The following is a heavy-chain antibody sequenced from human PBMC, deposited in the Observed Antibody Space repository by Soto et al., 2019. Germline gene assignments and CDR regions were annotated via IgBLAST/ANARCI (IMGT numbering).Heavy chain of an antibody. V-gene: IGHV3-30*18. CDR2: ISYDGSST. Sequence: QVQLVESGGGVVQPGRSLRLSCAASRFSFRAHGMHWVRQAPGKGLEWVAVISYDGSSTYYADSVQGRFTISRDNSNIALYLQMSNLRPEDTAVYFCAKDHRNGGSRVDYWGQGTLVTVSS. J-gene: IGHJ4*02. D-gene: IGHD2-15*01. CDR1: RFSFRAHG. CDR3: AKDHRNGGSRVDY.